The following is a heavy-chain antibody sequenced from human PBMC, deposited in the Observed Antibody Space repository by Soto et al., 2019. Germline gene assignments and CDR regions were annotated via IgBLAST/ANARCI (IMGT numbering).Heavy chain of an antibody. V-gene: IGHV1-69*01. Sequence: QVQLVQSGAEVKKPGSSVKVSCKASGGTFSSYAISWVRQAPGQGLGWMGGIIPIFGTANYAQKFQGRVTITADESTSTAYMELSSLRSEDTAVYYCARVVVVVAATLGGMDVWGQGTTVTVSS. CDR3: ARVVVVVAATLGGMDV. J-gene: IGHJ6*02. D-gene: IGHD2-15*01. CDR2: IIPIFGTA. CDR1: GGTFSSYA.